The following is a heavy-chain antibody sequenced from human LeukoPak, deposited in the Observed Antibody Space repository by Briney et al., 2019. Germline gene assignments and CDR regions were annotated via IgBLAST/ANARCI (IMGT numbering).Heavy chain of an antibody. V-gene: IGHV1-69*01. CDR2: IIPIFGTA. Sequence: RASVKVSCKASGGTFSSYAISWVRQAPGQGLEWMGGIIPIFGTANYAQKFQGRVTITADESTSTAYMELSRLRSDDTAVYYCARITGTTFGFSDYWGQGTLVTVSS. D-gene: IGHD3-16*01. CDR3: ARITGTTFGFSDY. CDR1: GGTFSSYA. J-gene: IGHJ4*02.